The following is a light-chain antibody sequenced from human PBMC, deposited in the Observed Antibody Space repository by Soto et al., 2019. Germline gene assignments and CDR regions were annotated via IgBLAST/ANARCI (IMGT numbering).Light chain of an antibody. CDR1: QSVGSNY. V-gene: IGKV3-20*01. CDR3: QQYTTFPCT. CDR2: GAS. J-gene: IGKJ3*01. Sequence: EIVLTQSPGTLSLSPGERATLYCRASQSVGSNYLAWYQQKPGQAPRVLIYGASSRATGIPDRFSGRGAGGDLTITISRMEPEDFAVYYCQQYTTFPCTFGTGTKVDIK.